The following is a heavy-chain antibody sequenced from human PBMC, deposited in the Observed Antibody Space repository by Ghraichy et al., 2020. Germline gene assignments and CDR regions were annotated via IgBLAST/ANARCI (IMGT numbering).Heavy chain of an antibody. D-gene: IGHD3-3*01. J-gene: IGHJ4*02. CDR2: INPNSGGT. V-gene: IGHV1-2*02. CDR1: GYTFTGYY. CDR3: ARDGNPYYDFWSGYYTFDY. Sequence: ASVKVSCKASGYTFTGYYMHWVRQAPGQGLEWMGWINPNSGGTNYAQKFQGRVTMTRDTSISTAYMELSRLRSDDTAVYYCARDGNPYYDFWSGYYTFDYWGQGTLVTVSS.